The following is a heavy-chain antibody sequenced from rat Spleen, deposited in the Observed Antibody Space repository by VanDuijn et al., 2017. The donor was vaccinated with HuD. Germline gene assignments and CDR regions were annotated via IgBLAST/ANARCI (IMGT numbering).Heavy chain of an antibody. Sequence: EVHLVESGGGLVQPGRPLKLSCAASGFTFSDYYMAWVRQAPTKGLEWVAYISTGGGTYYPDSVKGRFTISRDNAKSTLYLQMNSLRSEDTATYYCTREQLRNWGQGVLVTVSS. CDR2: ISTGGGT. V-gene: IGHV5-27*01. D-gene: IGHD1-11*01. CDR3: TREQLRN. J-gene: IGHJ2*01. CDR1: GFTFSDYY.